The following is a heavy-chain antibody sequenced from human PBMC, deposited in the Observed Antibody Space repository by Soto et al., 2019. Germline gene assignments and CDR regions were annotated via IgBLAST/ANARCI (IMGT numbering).Heavy chain of an antibody. J-gene: IGHJ4*02. D-gene: IGHD2-21*02. CDR3: ARGPFCGNDCYFDV. Sequence: SETLSLTCTVAGGSISGFYWSWVRQPAGKGLEWIGRIYSSGATKYNPSLRNRVTMSVDTSTDQYSLNLASMTAADTAVYFCARGPFCGNDCYFDVWGQGTQVTVSP. CDR1: GGSISGFY. CDR2: IYSSGAT. V-gene: IGHV4-4*07.